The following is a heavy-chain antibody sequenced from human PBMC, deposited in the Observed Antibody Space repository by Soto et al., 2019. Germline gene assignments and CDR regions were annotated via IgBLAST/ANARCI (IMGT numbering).Heavy chain of an antibody. CDR3: ATWHEREHAYDV. J-gene: IGHJ3*01. CDR1: GLTISGKKY. Sequence: DVQLVESGGGLIQPGASLRLSCAAFGLTISGKKYVAGVRQAPGKGLEWVSALYDVDGSFYADSVKGRFTTSSDSSKTTVYLQMNDLRPDDTAVYYCATWHEREHAYDVWGQGTTVTVSS. D-gene: IGHD1-1*01. V-gene: IGHV3-53*01. CDR2: LYDVDGS.